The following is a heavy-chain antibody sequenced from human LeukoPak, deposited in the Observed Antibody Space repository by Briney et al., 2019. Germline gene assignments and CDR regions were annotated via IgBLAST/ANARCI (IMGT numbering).Heavy chain of an antibody. CDR2: INPNSGGT. V-gene: IGHV1-2*02. J-gene: IGHJ6*02. CDR1: GYTFTGYY. CDR3: ARVQMLLRFREYPLVTYGMDV. D-gene: IGHD3-10*01. Sequence: ASVKVSCKASGYTFTGYYMHWVRQAPGQGLEWMGWINPNSGGTNYAQKFQGRVTMTRDTSISTAYMELSRLRSDETAVYYCARVQMLLRFREYPLVTYGMDVWGQGTTVTVSS.